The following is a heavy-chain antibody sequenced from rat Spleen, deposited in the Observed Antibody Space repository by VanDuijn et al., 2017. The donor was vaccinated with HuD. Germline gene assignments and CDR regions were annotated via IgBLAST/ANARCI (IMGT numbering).Heavy chain of an antibody. CDR1: GFTFSDYN. D-gene: IGHD1-11*01. CDR3: ARHGYGGYTNWFAY. V-gene: IGHV5-7*01. J-gene: IGHJ3*01. Sequence: EVRLVESGGGLVRPGRSLKLSCVASGFTFSDYNMAWDRQAPKKGLEWVATISDEGSSTYYRDSVKGRFTISRDNAKSIQYLQMDSLRSEDTATYYCARHGYGGYTNWFAYWGQGTLVTVSS. CDR2: ISDEGSST.